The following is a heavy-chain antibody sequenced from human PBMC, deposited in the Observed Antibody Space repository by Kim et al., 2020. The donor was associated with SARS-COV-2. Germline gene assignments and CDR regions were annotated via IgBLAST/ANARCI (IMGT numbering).Heavy chain of an antibody. CDR2: ISYDGSNK. CDR3: ARGGRGYSYGSDAFDI. J-gene: IGHJ3*02. V-gene: IGHV3-33*05. CDR1: GFTFSSYG. Sequence: GGSLRLSCAASGFTFSSYGMHWVRQAPGKGLEWVAVISYDGSNKYYADSVKGRFTISRDNSKNTLYLQMNSLRAEDTAVYYCARGGRGYSYGSDAFDIWGQGTMVTVSS. D-gene: IGHD5-18*01.